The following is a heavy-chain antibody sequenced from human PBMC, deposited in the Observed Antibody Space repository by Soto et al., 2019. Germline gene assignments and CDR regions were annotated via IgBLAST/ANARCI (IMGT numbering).Heavy chain of an antibody. CDR1: GGTFSSYA. J-gene: IGHJ3*02. D-gene: IGHD2-2*01. Sequence: SVKVSCKASGGTFSSYAISWVRQAPGQGLEWMGGIIPIFGTANYAQKFQGRVTITADESTSTAYMELSSLRSEDTAVYYCARVGDCSSTSCYARGAFDIWGQRTTVTVSS. CDR2: IIPIFGTA. V-gene: IGHV1-69*13. CDR3: ARVGDCSSTSCYARGAFDI.